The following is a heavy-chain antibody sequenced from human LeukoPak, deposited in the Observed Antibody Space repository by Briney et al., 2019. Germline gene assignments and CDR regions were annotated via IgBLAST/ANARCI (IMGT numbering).Heavy chain of an antibody. D-gene: IGHD3-10*01. Sequence: PSETLSLTCAVSGGSTSIGGYYWGWTRQHPGNGLGWIGYIYYSGITFYNPSLKSRVDLTADPSKKQFSQKLTSVTAADTAVYYCARDGGGVGDTDYFDYWGQGILVTVSS. CDR1: GGSTSIGGYY. CDR3: ARDGGGVGDTDYFDY. CDR2: IYYSGIT. J-gene: IGHJ4*02. V-gene: IGHV4-31*11.